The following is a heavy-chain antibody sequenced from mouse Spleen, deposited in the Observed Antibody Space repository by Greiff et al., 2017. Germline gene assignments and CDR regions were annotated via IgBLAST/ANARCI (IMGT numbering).Heavy chain of an antibody. J-gene: IGHJ3*01. CDR3: ARKYGNYVGFAY. V-gene: IGHV1-18*01. CDR2: INPNNGGT. Sequence: EVQLQQSGPELVKPGASVKIPCKASGYTFTDYNMDWAKQSHGKSLEWIGDINPNNGGTIYNQKFKGKATLTVDKSSSTAYMELRSLTSEDTAVYYCARKYGNYVGFAYWGQGTLVTVSA. CDR1: GYTFTDYN. D-gene: IGHD2-10*02.